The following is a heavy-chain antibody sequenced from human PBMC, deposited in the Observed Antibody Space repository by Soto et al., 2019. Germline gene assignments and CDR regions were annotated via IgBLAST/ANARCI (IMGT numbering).Heavy chain of an antibody. CDR3: AREKSGYSISWYDY. V-gene: IGHV3-48*02. D-gene: IGHD6-13*01. CDR1: GFTFSSYS. CDR2: ISSSSSTI. J-gene: IGHJ4*02. Sequence: EVQLVESGGGLVQPGGSLRLSCAASGFTFSSYSMNWVRQAPGKGLEWVSYISSSSSTIYYADSVKGRFTISRDNAKNSLYLQMNSLRDEDTAVYYCAREKSGYSISWYDYWGQGTRVTVSS.